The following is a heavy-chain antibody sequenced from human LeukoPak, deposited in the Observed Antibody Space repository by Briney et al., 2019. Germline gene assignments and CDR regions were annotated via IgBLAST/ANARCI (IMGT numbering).Heavy chain of an antibody. J-gene: IGHJ4*02. CDR1: GFTFSNYC. Sequence: GRSLRLSCAASGFTFSNYCMHWVRQIPGKGLVWVSRICPDGTVTNYADSVKGRFTISRDNAKNMAFLQMNSLRADDTAVYYCVRDFRSADYWGQGILVTVSS. V-gene: IGHV3-74*01. CDR3: VRDFRSADY. CDR2: ICPDGTVT.